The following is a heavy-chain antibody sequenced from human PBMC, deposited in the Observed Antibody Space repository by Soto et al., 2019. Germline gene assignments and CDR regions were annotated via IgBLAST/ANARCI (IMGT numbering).Heavy chain of an antibody. J-gene: IGHJ4*02. CDR3: ARAAATAMAYFDY. D-gene: IGHD5-18*01. V-gene: IGHV4-31*03. CDR1: GGSISSGGYY. Sequence: SETLSLTCTVSGGSISSGGYYWSWIRQHPGKGLEWIGYIYYSGSTYYNPSLKSRVTISVDTSKNQFSLKLSSVTAADTAVYYCARAAATAMAYFDYWGQGTLVTVSS. CDR2: IYYSGST.